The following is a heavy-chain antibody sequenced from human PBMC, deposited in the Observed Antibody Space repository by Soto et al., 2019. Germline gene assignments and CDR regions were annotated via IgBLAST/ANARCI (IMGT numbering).Heavy chain of an antibody. CDR1: GFTFSSYG. CDR3: ARDRVTILWSYGMDV. J-gene: IGHJ6*02. V-gene: IGHV3-33*01. Sequence: HPGGSLRLSCAASGFTFSSYGMHWVRQAPGKGLEWVAVIWYDGSNKYYADSVKGRFTISRDNSKNTLYLQMNSLRAEDTAVYYCARDRVTILWSYGMDVWGQGTTVTVSS. D-gene: IGHD3-3*01. CDR2: IWYDGSNK.